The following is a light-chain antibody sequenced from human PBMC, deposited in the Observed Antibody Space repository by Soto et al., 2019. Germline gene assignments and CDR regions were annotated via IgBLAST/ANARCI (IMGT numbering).Light chain of an antibody. Sequence: EIVMTQSPATLFVSPGERATLSCRASQSVSSNLAWYQQKPGQAPRLLIYGASTRATGIPARFSGSGSGTEFTLTITSLQSEDFAVYYCQHYNNWPPYTFGQGTK. CDR3: QHYNNWPPYT. CDR1: QSVSSN. V-gene: IGKV3-15*01. J-gene: IGKJ2*01. CDR2: GAS.